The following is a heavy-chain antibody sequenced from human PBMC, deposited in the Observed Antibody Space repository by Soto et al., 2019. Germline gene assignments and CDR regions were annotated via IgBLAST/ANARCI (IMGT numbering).Heavy chain of an antibody. Sequence: PSETLSLTCTVSGGSISSYYWSWIRQPPGKGLEWIGYIYYSGSTNYNPSLKSRVTISVDTSKNQFSLKLSSVTAADTAVYYCARHLVPAAMAPMDVRGKGTTVTVSS. D-gene: IGHD2-2*01. J-gene: IGHJ6*03. CDR1: GGSISSYY. CDR2: IYYSGST. V-gene: IGHV4-59*08. CDR3: ARHLVPAAMAPMDV.